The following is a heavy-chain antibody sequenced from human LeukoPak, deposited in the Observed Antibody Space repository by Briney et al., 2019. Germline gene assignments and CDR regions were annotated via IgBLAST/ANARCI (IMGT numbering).Heavy chain of an antibody. Sequence: GGSLRLSCAASGFTFSSYGMHWVRQAPGKGLEWVAVISYDGSNKYYADSVKGRFTTSRGNSKNTLYLQMNSLRAEDTAVYYCATISGYDSGWGQGTLVTVSS. CDR1: GFTFSSYG. J-gene: IGHJ4*02. V-gene: IGHV3-30*03. D-gene: IGHD5-12*01. CDR3: ATISGYDSG. CDR2: ISYDGSNK.